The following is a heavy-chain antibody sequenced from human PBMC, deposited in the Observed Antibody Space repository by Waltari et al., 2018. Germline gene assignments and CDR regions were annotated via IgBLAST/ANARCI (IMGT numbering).Heavy chain of an antibody. CDR3: ARAGMGGGSYEGGVDI. D-gene: IGHD1-26*01. V-gene: IGHV4-39*07. CDR2: IYYSGST. J-gene: IGHJ3*02. Sequence: QLQLQESGPGLVKPSETLSLTCTVSGGSISSSSYYWGWIRQPPGKGLEWIGSIYYSGSTYYNPSLKSRVTISVDTSKNQFSLKLSSVTAADTAVYYCARAGMGGGSYEGGVDIWGQGTMVTVSS. CDR1: GGSISSSSYY.